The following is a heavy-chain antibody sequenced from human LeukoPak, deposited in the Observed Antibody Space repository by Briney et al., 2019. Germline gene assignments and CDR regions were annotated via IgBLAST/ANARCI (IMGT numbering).Heavy chain of an antibody. D-gene: IGHD3-22*01. CDR1: GFTVSSNY. CDR3: ASSTYYYDSRYFDY. CDR2: IYSGGST. V-gene: IGHV3-66*01. J-gene: IGHJ4*02. Sequence: PGGSLRLSCAASGFTVSSNYMSWVRQAPGKGLEWVSVIYSGGSTYYADSVKGRCTISRDNSKNTLYLQMNSLRAEDTAIYYCASSTYYYDSRYFDYWGQGTLVTVSS.